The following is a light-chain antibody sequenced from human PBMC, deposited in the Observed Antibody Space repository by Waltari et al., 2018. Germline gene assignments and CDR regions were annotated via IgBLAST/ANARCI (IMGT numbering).Light chain of an antibody. CDR1: SFDMAAYNY. CDR2: AVT. Sequence: QSALPQPASGAGAPGQSLTISCMSTSFDMAAYNYVSWYQQLPGRAPKLLIVAVTKRASGVSDRFSASKSANTASLTISVLQAEAEADYYCSSYTNPKTFVLFGGGTKLTVL. V-gene: IGLV2-14*03. CDR3: SSYTNPKTFVL. J-gene: IGLJ3*02.